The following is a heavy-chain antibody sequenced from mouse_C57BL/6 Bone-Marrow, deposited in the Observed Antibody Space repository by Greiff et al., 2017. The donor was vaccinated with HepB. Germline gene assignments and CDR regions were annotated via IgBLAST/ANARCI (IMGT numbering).Heavy chain of an antibody. Sequence: EVHLVESGGGLVQSGRSLRLSCATSGFTFSDFYMEWVRQAPGKGLEWIAASRNKANDYTTEYSASVKGRFIVSRDTSQSILYLQMNALRAEDTAIYYCARDANYYYWGQGTLVTVSA. CDR1: GFTFSDFY. CDR2: SRNKANDYTT. D-gene: IGHD1-1*01. V-gene: IGHV7-1*01. J-gene: IGHJ3*01. CDR3: ARDANYYY.